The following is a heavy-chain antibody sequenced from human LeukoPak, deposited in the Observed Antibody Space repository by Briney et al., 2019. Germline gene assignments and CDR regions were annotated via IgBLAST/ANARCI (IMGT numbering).Heavy chain of an antibody. V-gene: IGHV1-18*01. CDR1: GYTFTSYG. J-gene: IGHJ4*02. D-gene: IGHD3-3*01. Sequence: ASVKVSCKASGYTFTSYGISWVRQAPGQGLEWMGWISAYNGNTNYAQMLQGRVTMTTDTSTSTAYMELRSLRSDDTAVYYCARSISHASYYDFWSGYYSDYWGQGTLVTVSS. CDR3: ARSISHASYYDFWSGYYSDY. CDR2: ISAYNGNT.